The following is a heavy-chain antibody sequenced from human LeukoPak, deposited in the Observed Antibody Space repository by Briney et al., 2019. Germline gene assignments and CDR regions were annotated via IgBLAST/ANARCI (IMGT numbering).Heavy chain of an antibody. D-gene: IGHD4-11*01. CDR1: DYSISSGYY. Sequence: PSETLSLTCTVSDYSISSGYYWGWIRQPPGKGLEWIGSIYHSGRSYYNPSLKSRVTMSVDTSKNQFSLKLSSVTAADTAVYYCARADYSNRYYFDQWGQGTLVIVSS. CDR3: ARADYSNRYYFDQ. J-gene: IGHJ4*02. CDR2: IYHSGRS. V-gene: IGHV4-38-2*02.